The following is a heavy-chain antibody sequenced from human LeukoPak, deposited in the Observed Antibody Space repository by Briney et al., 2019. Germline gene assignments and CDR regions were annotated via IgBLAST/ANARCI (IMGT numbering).Heavy chain of an antibody. D-gene: IGHD3-3*01. CDR1: GFTFSSYS. V-gene: IGHV3-21*01. Sequence: GGSLRLSCAASGFTFSSYSMNWVRQAPGKGLEWVSSISGSSSYIYYADSVKGRFTISRDNAKNSLYLQMNSLRAEDTGVCYCARAPITVFGVVDNDYWGQGTLVTVSS. CDR2: ISGSSSYI. J-gene: IGHJ4*02. CDR3: ARAPITVFGVVDNDY.